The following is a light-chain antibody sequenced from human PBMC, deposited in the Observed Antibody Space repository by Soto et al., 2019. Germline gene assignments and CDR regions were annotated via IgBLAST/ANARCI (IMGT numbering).Light chain of an antibody. V-gene: IGLV2-8*01. CDR1: SSDVGGYIF. CDR3: SSYAGSDNPYV. Sequence: QSALTQPPSASGSPGQSVTISCTGSSSDVGGYIFVSWYQQHPGKAPKLMIYEVTKRPLGVPDRFSGSKSGNTASLTVSGLQAQDEADYYCSSYAGSDNPYVFGTGTKVTVL. CDR2: EVT. J-gene: IGLJ1*01.